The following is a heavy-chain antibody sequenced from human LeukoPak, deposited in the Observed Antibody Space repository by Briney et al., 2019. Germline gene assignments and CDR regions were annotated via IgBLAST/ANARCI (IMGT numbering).Heavy chain of an antibody. CDR3: ARDLAYSRLDY. CDR1: GLTFSSSW. Sequence: GGSLRLSCAVSGLTFSSSWRDWVRQAPGKGLEWVASINPDGNKKYSADSVKGRFTIFRDNAENSLYLQMNSLRVEDTAFYYCARDLAYSRLDYWGQGMLVTVSS. J-gene: IGHJ4*02. V-gene: IGHV3-7*01. CDR2: INPDGNKK. D-gene: IGHD5-18*01.